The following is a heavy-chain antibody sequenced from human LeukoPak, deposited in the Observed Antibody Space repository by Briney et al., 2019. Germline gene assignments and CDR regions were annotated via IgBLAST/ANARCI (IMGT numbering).Heavy chain of an antibody. D-gene: IGHD5-24*01. CDR1: GFTFSSYE. J-gene: IGHJ4*02. CDR3: ATEFYSNGYNY. CDR2: IKSRTDGGTT. V-gene: IGHV3-15*01. Sequence: PGGSLRLSCAASGFTFSSYEMNWVRQAPGKGLEWVGHIKSRTDGGTTDYAAPVKGRFTVSRDDSKNTVYLQMNSLKTEDSAVYFCATEFYSNGYNYWGRGTLVTVSS.